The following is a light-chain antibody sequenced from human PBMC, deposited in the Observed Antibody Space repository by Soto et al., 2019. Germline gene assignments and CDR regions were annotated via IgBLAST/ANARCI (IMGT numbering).Light chain of an antibody. CDR2: GAS. CDR1: HAVSRIL. CDR3: QQHGTSPI. J-gene: IGKJ4*01. V-gene: IGKV3-20*01. Sequence: EVVFTQSPGTLSLSPWERATLSCRASHAVSRILLACYQQKPGQAPRLLIYGASSRATGIPDRFSGSGSGTDFTLTVSRLEPEDFAVYYCQQHGTSPIFGGGTKVEIK.